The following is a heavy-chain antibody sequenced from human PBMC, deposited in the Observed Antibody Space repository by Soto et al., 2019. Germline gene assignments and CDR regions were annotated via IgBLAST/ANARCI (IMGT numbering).Heavy chain of an antibody. Sequence: SQTLSLTCAISGDSVSSNRAAWNWIRQSPSRGLEWLGSTYYRSKWYNDYAVSVKSRITINPDTSKNQFSLQLNSVTPEDTDLYYCARDYQFGFVAFDIWGQGTMVTVSS. CDR3: ARDYQFGFVAFDI. V-gene: IGHV6-1*01. CDR1: GDSVSSNRAA. CDR2: TYYRSKWYN. J-gene: IGHJ3*02. D-gene: IGHD2-2*01.